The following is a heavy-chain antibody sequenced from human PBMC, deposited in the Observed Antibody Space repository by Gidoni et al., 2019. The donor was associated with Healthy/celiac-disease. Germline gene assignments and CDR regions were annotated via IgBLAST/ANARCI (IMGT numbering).Heavy chain of an antibody. CDR3: AGVSDDQGDFDY. D-gene: IGHD3-16*01. J-gene: IGHJ4*02. CDR1: GFPLSDYY. CDR2: ISSRSSYT. V-gene: IGHV3-11*05. Sequence: QVQLVEPGGGLVKLGGALRSPCAALGFPLSDYYLSWTRQAPGKGLEWVSYISSRSSYTNYADSVKGRFTISRDNAKNSLYLQMNSLRAEDTAVYYCAGVSDDQGDFDYWGQGTLVTVSS.